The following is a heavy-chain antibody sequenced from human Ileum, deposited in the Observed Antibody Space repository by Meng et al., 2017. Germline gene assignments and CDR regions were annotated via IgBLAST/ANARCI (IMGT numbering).Heavy chain of an antibody. CDR2: IDHSVGT. CDR1: GGSFSGYY. V-gene: IGHV4-34*01. CDR3: ARRVGATPYAYNWLDP. J-gene: IGHJ5*02. Sequence: VQLQQLGAGLLKASETLSLTCGVYGGSFSGYYWSWIRQPTGRGLEWIGEIDHSVGTNYNPSLKNRVTISVDTSNNRFSLKLSSVKAADTALYFCARRVGATPYAYNWLDPWGQGTLVTVSS. D-gene: IGHD1-26*01.